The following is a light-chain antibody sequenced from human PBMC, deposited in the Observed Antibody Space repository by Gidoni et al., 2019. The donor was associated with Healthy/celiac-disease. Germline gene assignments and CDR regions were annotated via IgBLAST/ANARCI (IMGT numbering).Light chain of an antibody. Sequence: EIVLTQSPATLSLSPGERATLSCRASQSVSSSLARSQQKPGQAPRPLIYDASNRATGIPARFSGSGSGTDFTLTISSREPEDFAVYYCQQRSNWPPRLTFGGGTKVEIK. V-gene: IGKV3-11*01. CDR1: QSVSSS. CDR3: QQRSNWPPRLT. CDR2: DAS. J-gene: IGKJ4*01.